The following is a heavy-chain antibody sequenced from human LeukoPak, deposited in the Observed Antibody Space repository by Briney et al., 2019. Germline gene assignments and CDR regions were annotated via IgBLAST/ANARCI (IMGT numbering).Heavy chain of an antibody. D-gene: IGHD6-6*01. CDR1: GYTFTSYD. J-gene: IGHJ5*02. CDR3: ARVPMGGAFGSSSSNWFDP. CDR2: MNPNSGNT. Sequence: ASVKVSCKASGYTFTSYDINWVRQATEQGLEWMGWMNPNSGNTGYAQKFQGRVTMTRNTSISTAYMELSSLRSEDTAVYYCARVPMGGAFGSSSSNWFDPWGQGTLVTVSS. V-gene: IGHV1-8*01.